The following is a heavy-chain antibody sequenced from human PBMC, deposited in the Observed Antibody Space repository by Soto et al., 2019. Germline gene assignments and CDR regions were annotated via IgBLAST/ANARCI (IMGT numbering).Heavy chain of an antibody. CDR1: GGTFSSYT. CDR2: IIPILGIA. Sequence: GASVKVSCKASGGTFSSYTISWVRQAPGQGLEWMGRIIPILGIANYAQKFQGRVTITADKSTSTAYMELSSLRSEDTAVYYCARGRVVVAATPSDFDIWGQGTMVTFSS. V-gene: IGHV1-69*02. D-gene: IGHD2-15*01. CDR3: ARGRVVVAATPSDFDI. J-gene: IGHJ3*02.